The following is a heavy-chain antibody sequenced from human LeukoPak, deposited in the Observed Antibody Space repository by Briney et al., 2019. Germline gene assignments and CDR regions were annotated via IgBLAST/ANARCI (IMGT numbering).Heavy chain of an antibody. CDR2: IYHSGST. D-gene: IGHD1-1*01. Sequence: PSETLSLTCAVSGYSISSAYCWGWIRQPPGKGLEWIGSIYHSGSTYYNPSLKSRVTISLDTSKNQSSLKLTSVTAADTALYYCARHWIKDWYFDLWGRGTLVTVSS. V-gene: IGHV4-38-2*01. J-gene: IGHJ2*01. CDR3: ARHWIKDWYFDL. CDR1: GYSISSAYC.